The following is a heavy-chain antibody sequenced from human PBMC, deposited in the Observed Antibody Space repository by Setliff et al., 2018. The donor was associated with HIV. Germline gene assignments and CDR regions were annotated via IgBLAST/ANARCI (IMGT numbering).Heavy chain of an antibody. Sequence: GASVKVSCKASGYTCTSVIWVRQAPGQGLEWMEWISAYNDNTKFEEKVQVRVTMTTHKSTSTAYMELRSLRSDDTAVYYCATITVAGTGAFDIWGQGTMVTVSS. V-gene: IGHV1-18*01. CDR1: GYTCTS. D-gene: IGHD6-19*01. CDR2: ISAYNDNT. J-gene: IGHJ3*02. CDR3: ATITVAGTGAFDI.